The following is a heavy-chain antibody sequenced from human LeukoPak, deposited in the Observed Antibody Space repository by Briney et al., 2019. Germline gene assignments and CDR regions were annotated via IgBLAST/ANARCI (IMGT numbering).Heavy chain of an antibody. Sequence: GGSLRLSCAASGFTFSSYSMNWVRQAPGKGLEWVSSISSSSSYIYYADSVKGRFTISRDNAKNSLYLQMNSLRAEDTDVYYCARASALGYCSGGSCYVHFQHWGQGTLVSVSS. CDR2: ISSSSSYI. CDR3: ARASALGYCSGGSCYVHFQH. J-gene: IGHJ1*01. D-gene: IGHD2-15*01. V-gene: IGHV3-21*01. CDR1: GFTFSSYS.